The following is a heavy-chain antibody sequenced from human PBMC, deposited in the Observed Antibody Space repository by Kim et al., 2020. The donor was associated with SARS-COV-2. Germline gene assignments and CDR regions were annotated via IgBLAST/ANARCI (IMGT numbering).Heavy chain of an antibody. D-gene: IGHD3-16*01. CDR1: GYTFTGYY. CDR3: ARLFTITFRVYYFDY. CDR2: INPNSGGT. Sequence: ASVKVSCKASGYTFTGYYMHWVRQAPGQGLEWMGWINPNSGGTNYAQKFQGRVTMTRDTSISAAYMELSRLRSDDPAVYYCARLFTITFRVYYFDYWGQGTLVPVSS. J-gene: IGHJ4*02. V-gene: IGHV1-2*02.